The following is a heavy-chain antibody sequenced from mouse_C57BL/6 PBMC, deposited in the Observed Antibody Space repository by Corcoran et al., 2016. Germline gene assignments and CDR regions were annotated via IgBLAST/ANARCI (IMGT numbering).Heavy chain of an antibody. J-gene: IGHJ2*01. V-gene: IGHV9-3*01. D-gene: IGHD2-1*01. Sequence: QIQLVQSGPELKKPGETFKISCKASGYTFTTYGMSWVKQAPGKGLKWMGWINTYSGVPTYADDFKGRFAFSLETSASTAYLQINNRKNEDTATYFCARGANYDYFDYWGEGTTLTVSS. CDR1: GYTFTTYG. CDR2: INTYSGVP. CDR3: ARGANYDYFDY.